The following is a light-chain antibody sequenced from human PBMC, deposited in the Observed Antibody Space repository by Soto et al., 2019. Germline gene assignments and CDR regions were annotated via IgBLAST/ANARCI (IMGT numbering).Light chain of an antibody. J-gene: IGKJ2*01. CDR3: QQYNSYSVYT. Sequence: DIQMTQSPSTLSASVGDRVTITCRASQNIDRWLAWYQQKPGKAPKLLIYDASSLESGVPSRFSGSGSGTEFTLTISSLQPDDFATYYCQQYNSYSVYTFGQGNKLEIK. CDR1: QNIDRW. CDR2: DAS. V-gene: IGKV1-5*01.